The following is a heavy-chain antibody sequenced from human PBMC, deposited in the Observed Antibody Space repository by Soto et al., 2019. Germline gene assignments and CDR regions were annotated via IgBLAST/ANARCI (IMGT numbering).Heavy chain of an antibody. Sequence: QVQLVESGGGVVQPGRSLRLSCAASGFTFSSYGMHWVRQAPGKGLEWVAVISYDGSNKYYADSVKCRFTISRDNSKNTLYLQMSSLRAEDTAVYYCAAFWYFDPWGRGTLVTVSS. V-gene: IGHV3-30*03. J-gene: IGHJ2*01. CDR1: GFTFSSYG. CDR2: ISYDGSNK. CDR3: AAFWYFDP.